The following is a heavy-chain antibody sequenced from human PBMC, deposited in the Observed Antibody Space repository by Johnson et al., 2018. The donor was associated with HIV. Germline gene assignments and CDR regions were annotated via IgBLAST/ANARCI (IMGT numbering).Heavy chain of an antibody. CDR3: ARDRGIGAAGDAFDI. Sequence: VQLVESGGGLVQPGRFLRLSCAASGFTFDDYAMHWVRQAPGKGLEWVSGISWNSGSIGSADSVRGRFNIFRDNSKNTLYLQMNSLKTEDTAVYYCARDRGIGAAGDAFDIWGQGTMVTVSS. D-gene: IGHD6-13*01. J-gene: IGHJ3*02. V-gene: IGHV3-9*01. CDR2: ISWNSGSI. CDR1: GFTFDDYA.